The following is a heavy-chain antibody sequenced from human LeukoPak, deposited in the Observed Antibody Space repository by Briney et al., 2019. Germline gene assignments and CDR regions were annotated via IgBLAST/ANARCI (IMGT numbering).Heavy chain of an antibody. Sequence: GGSLRLSCAASGFTVSNNYMNWVRQAPGKGLEWVSLIYSGGSTHYADSVKGRFTISRDSSRNTLYLQMNSLRVEDTAVYYCARDPSAVAINTYGWGQGTLVAVSS. CDR1: GFTVSNNY. V-gene: IGHV3-66*01. J-gene: IGHJ4*02. CDR2: IYSGGST. D-gene: IGHD2-15*01. CDR3: ARDPSAVAINTYG.